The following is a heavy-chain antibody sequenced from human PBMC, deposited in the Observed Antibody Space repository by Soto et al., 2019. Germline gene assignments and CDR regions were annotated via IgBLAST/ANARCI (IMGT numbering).Heavy chain of an antibody. Sequence: QVQRVQSGAEVKKPGCSVKVSCKAAGGTFSSYTISLVIQAPGQGLEWVGGIIPLFGTINYAQEFQGRLTIAADTSTSTAYMELTSLGSDDTAVYYCARKVASSDDAFDIWGQGTMGTVSS. J-gene: IGHJ3*02. CDR1: GGTFSSYT. CDR2: IIPLFGTI. CDR3: ARKVASSDDAFDI. V-gene: IGHV1-69*06.